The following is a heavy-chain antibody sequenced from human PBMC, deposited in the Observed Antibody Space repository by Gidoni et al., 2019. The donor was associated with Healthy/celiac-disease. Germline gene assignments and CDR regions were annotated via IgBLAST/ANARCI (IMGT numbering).Heavy chain of an antibody. Sequence: QVQLVQSGAEVKKPGSSVKVSCKASGGPFSSYAISWVRQAPGQGLEWMGGIIPIFGTANYAQKFQGRVTITADESTSTAYMELSSLRSEDTAVYYCAREGDNYYYDSSGMGYWGQGTLVTVSS. CDR3: AREGDNYYYDSSGMGY. CDR2: IIPIFGTA. V-gene: IGHV1-69*01. CDR1: GGPFSSYA. J-gene: IGHJ4*02. D-gene: IGHD3-22*01.